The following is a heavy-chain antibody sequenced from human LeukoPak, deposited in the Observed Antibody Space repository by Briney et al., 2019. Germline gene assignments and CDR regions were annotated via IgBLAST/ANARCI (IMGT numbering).Heavy chain of an antibody. CDR2: INPNSGGT. Sequence: GAPVKVSCKASGYKFTGYYMHWVRQAPGQGLEWMGWINPNSGGTNYAQKFQGRVTMTRDTSISTAYMELRRLRSDDTAVYYCAREGRVDSAVVLFDYWGQGTLVTVSS. CDR3: AREGRVDSAVVLFDY. D-gene: IGHD5-18*01. CDR1: GYKFTGYY. J-gene: IGHJ4*02. V-gene: IGHV1-2*02.